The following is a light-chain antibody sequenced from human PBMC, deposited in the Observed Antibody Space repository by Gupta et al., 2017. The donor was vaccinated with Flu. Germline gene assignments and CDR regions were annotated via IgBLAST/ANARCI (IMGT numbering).Light chain of an antibody. J-gene: IGLJ1*01. CDR2: EVS. Sequence: LARTHPASVSGSLGQSIPISGLGPSSDVGVYNYVSWYQQHPGKAPKLMIYEVSNRPSGVSNRFSGSKSGNTASLTISGLQAEDEADYYCSSYTSSSTLGVFGTGTKVTVL. CDR1: SSDVGVYNY. CDR3: SSYTSSSTLGV. V-gene: IGLV2-14*01.